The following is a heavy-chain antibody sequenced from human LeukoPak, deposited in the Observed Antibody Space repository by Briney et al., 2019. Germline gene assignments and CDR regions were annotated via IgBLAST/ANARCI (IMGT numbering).Heavy chain of an antibody. Sequence: SETLSLTCTVSGGSNSSGSYYWSWIRQPAGKGLEWIGRIYTSGSTNYNPSLKSRVTISVDTSKNQFSLKLSSVTAADTAVYYCARGGSSWYSDWFDPWGQGTLVTVSS. V-gene: IGHV4-61*02. J-gene: IGHJ5*02. CDR2: IYTSGST. CDR3: ARGGSSWYSDWFDP. D-gene: IGHD6-13*01. CDR1: GGSNSSGSYY.